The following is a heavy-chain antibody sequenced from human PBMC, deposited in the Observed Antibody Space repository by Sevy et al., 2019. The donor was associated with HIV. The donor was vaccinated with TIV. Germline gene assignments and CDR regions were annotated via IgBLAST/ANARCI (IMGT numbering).Heavy chain of an antibody. V-gene: IGHV1-24*01. Sequence: AAVKVSCKVSGYTLTQVSMHWVGQAPGEGLEWMGSFDPEDRETIYAQKFQGRVTMTEDTSTDTAYMELNSLRFEDTAVYFCATTKDFHDSSGCPFDYWGQGTLVTVSS. D-gene: IGHD3-22*01. CDR2: FDPEDRET. CDR1: GYTLTQVS. CDR3: ATTKDFHDSSGCPFDY. J-gene: IGHJ4*02.